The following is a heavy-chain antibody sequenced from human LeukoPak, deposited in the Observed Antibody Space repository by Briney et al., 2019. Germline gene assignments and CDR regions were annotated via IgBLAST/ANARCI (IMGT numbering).Heavy chain of an antibody. Sequence: GGSLRLSCAASGFPFSSYWMSWVRQAPGKVLEWLANIKQDGREKYYVDFVKGRFTISRDNAKNSLYLQVNSLRAEDTAVYYCARLRNYAFDIWGQGTMVTVSS. D-gene: IGHD5-24*01. J-gene: IGHJ3*02. CDR1: GFPFSSYW. V-gene: IGHV3-7*01. CDR3: ARLRNYAFDI. CDR2: IKQDGREK.